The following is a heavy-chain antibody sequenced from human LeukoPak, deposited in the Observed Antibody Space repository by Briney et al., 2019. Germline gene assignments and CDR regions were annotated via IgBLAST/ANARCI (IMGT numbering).Heavy chain of an antibody. Sequence: GGSLRLSCAASGFTFDDYGMSWVRQAPGKGLEWVSGINWNGGSTGYADSVKGRFTISRDNAKNSLYLQMNSLRAEDTALYYCARRRKVVPAAPGKNHPGYYYYYMDVWGKGTTVTVSS. CDR3: ARRRKVVPAAPGKNHPGYYYYYMDV. J-gene: IGHJ6*03. CDR1: GFTFDDYG. CDR2: INWNGGST. V-gene: IGHV3-20*04. D-gene: IGHD2-2*01.